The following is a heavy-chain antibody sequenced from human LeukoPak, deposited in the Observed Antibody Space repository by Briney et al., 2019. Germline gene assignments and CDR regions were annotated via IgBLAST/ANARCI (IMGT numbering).Heavy chain of an antibody. Sequence: LSXXXSGFTFXSXGMHWVRQAPGKGLEWVAVISYDGRNKYYADSVKGRFAISRDNSKNTLYLQMNSLRVEDTAVYFCAKAESSGYHYG. CDR1: GFTFXSXG. CDR2: ISYDGRNK. CDR3: AKAESSGYHYG. D-gene: IGHD3-22*01. V-gene: IGHV3-30*18. J-gene: IGHJ6*01.